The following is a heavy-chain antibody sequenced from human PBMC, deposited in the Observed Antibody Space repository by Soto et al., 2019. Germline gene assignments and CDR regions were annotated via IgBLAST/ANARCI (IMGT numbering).Heavy chain of an antibody. CDR2: IIPILGIA. V-gene: IGHV1-69*08. Sequence: QVQLVQSGAEVKKPGSSVKVSCKASGGTFSSYTISWVRQAPGQGLEWMGRIIPILGIANYAQKFQGRVTFTADKSTSTAYMELSSLRSEDTAVYYCARDGVRYWYFDLWGRGTLVTVSS. CDR1: GGTFSSYT. J-gene: IGHJ2*01. D-gene: IGHD3-3*01. CDR3: ARDGVRYWYFDL.